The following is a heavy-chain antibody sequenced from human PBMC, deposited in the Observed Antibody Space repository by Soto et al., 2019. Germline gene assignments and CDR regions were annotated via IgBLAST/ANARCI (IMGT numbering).Heavy chain of an antibody. CDR2: INAGNGNT. J-gene: IGHJ4*02. CDR1: GYTFTSYA. CDR3: ARDDSGFSGSHYIDYFNS. Sequence: ASVKVSCKASGYTFTSYAMHWVRQAPGQRLEWMGWINAGNGNTKYSQKFQGRVTITRDTSASTAYMELSGLRSEDTAVYYCARDDSGFSGSHYIDYFNSWGQGALVTVSS. V-gene: IGHV1-3*01. D-gene: IGHD1-26*01.